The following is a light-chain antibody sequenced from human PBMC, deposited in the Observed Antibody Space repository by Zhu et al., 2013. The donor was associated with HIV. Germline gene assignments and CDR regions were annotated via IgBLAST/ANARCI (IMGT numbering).Light chain of an antibody. CDR1: KLGYKY. V-gene: IGLV3-1*01. CDR3: QAWDTDNAIV. Sequence: SYDLTQPPSVSLSPGQTASITCSGDKLGYKYASWYQQKPGQSPVLVIFQDTERPSGIPERFSGSNSGNTATLTISGTQTLDEADYYCQAWDTDNAIVFGGGTKLTVL. J-gene: IGLJ3*02. CDR2: QDT.